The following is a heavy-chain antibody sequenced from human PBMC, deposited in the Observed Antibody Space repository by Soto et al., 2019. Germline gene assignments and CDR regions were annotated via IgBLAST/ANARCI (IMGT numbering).Heavy chain of an antibody. J-gene: IGHJ4*02. D-gene: IGHD6-19*01. CDR3: ARDLAGAFDY. CDR1: GFTFSSYG. CDR2: IWNDGSNK. V-gene: IGHV3-33*01. Sequence: QVQLVESGGGVVQPGRSLRLSCAASGFTFSSYGMHWVRQAPGRGLEWVAVIWNDGSNKYYADSVKGRFPISRDNSKNTLYLQMNSLRAEDTAVYYCARDLAGAFDYWGQGTLVTVSS.